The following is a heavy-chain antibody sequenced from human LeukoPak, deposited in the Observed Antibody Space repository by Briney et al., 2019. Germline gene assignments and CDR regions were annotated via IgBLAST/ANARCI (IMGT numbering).Heavy chain of an antibody. J-gene: IGHJ4*02. Sequence: ASVTVSCKASGYTFTSYGISWVRQAPGQGLEWMGWISAYNGNTNYAQKLQGRVTMTTDTSTSTAYVELRSLRSDDTAVYYCAKQGSGWYEHYFDYWGQGTLVTVSS. D-gene: IGHD6-19*01. CDR2: ISAYNGNT. V-gene: IGHV1-18*01. CDR3: AKQGSGWYEHYFDY. CDR1: GYTFTSYG.